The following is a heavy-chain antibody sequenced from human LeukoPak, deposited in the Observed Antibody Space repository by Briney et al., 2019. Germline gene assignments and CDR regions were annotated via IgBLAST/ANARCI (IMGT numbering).Heavy chain of an antibody. Sequence: ASVKVSCKASGYTFTNYCMHWVRQGPGQGLEWMGMINPSGGGTSYAQKFQGRVTMTRDTSTSTVYMELSSLRSEDTAVYYCARGGSSWESDYWGQGTLVTVSS. CDR2: INPSGGGT. CDR3: ARGGSSWESDY. J-gene: IGHJ4*02. CDR1: GYTFTNYC. V-gene: IGHV1-46*01. D-gene: IGHD6-13*01.